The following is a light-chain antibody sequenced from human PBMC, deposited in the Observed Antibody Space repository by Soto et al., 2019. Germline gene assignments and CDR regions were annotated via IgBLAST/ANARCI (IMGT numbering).Light chain of an antibody. Sequence: DIQMTQSPSTLSGSVGDRVTIICRASQTISSWLAWYQQKPGKAPKLLIYKASTLKSGVPSRFSGSGSGTEFTLTISSLQPDDFATYYCQHYNSYSEAVGQGTKVDIK. J-gene: IGKJ1*01. V-gene: IGKV1-5*03. CDR1: QTISSW. CDR3: QHYNSYSEA. CDR2: KAS.